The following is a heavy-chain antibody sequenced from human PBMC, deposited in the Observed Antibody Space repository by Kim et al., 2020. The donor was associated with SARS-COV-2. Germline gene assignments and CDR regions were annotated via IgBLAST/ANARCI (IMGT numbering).Heavy chain of an antibody. D-gene: IGHD1-26*01. CDR1: GFTFSSYS. CDR3: AREGWELPLDDYFDF. J-gene: IGHJ4*02. Sequence: GGSLRLSCVASGFTFSSYSMDWVRQAPGKRPEWVSSITGSTTYTRYADSVKGRFTVSRDNAKNSLFLQMNSLRPEDTAVYYCAREGWELPLDDYFDFWGLGTLVTVSS. CDR2: ITGSTTYT. V-gene: IGHV3-21*01.